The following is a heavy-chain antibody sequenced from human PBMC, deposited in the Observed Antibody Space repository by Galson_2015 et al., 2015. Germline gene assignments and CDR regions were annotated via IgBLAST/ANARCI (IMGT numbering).Heavy chain of an antibody. CDR3: VRGEEGLAAAPPRRFDF. Sequence: SVKVSCKASGYTFPAYDINWVRQAPGHGLEWMGLMSPYSVKRGYVQKLQGRVTMNRNPSIRTAYVELTSLTSDDAGVYYGVRGEEGLAAAPPRRFDFWGQGALVTVSS. CDR1: GYTFPAYD. CDR2: MSPYSVKR. V-gene: IGHV1-8*01. J-gene: IGHJ4*02. D-gene: IGHD6-25*01.